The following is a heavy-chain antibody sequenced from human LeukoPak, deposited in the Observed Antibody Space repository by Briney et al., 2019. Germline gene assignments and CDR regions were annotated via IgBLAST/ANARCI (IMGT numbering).Heavy chain of an antibody. CDR1: KFTFMNYA. Sequence: GGSLRLSCTASKFTFMNYAMHWVRQAPGKGLEWLSTIGSAGGSIFYADSVKGRFTISRDNSKSTLFLQMDSLRVEDTALYYCAKRGEVSTYYYFGSWGQGALVTVSS. J-gene: IGHJ4*02. V-gene: IGHV3-23*01. D-gene: IGHD2/OR15-2a*01. CDR3: AKRGEVSTYYYFGS. CDR2: IGSAGGSI.